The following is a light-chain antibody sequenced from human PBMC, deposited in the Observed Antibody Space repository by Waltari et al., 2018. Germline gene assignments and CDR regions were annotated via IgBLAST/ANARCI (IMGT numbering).Light chain of an antibody. CDR1: SSDVGGYNY. CDR2: EVN. Sequence: QSALTQPPSASGSPGQSVTISCSGSSSDVGGYNYVSWYQHHPGKAPRLMIYEVNKRPSGVPDRFSGSKSGTTASLTVSGLQVEDEADYYCSSYGGTNILVFGGGTKLTV. J-gene: IGLJ2*01. CDR3: SSYGGTNILV. V-gene: IGLV2-8*01.